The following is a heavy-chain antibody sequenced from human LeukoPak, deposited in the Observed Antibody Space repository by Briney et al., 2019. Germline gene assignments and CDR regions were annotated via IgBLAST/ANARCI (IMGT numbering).Heavy chain of an antibody. V-gene: IGHV3-23*01. D-gene: IGHD1-26*01. CDR2: ISTSGGDT. J-gene: IGHJ4*02. Sequence: PGGSLRLSCAASGFTFTDSAMTWVRQAPGKGLEWVSAISTSGGDTFYTDSVKDRFTISRDNSKNTLYLQMNSLRAEDTAIYYCAKGGSYAPLDYWGQGTLVTVSS. CDR1: GFTFTDSA. CDR3: AKGGSYAPLDY.